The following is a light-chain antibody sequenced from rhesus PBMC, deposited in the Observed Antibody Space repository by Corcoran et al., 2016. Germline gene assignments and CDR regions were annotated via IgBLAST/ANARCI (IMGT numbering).Light chain of an antibody. CDR3: LQYNSDPFT. J-gene: IGKJ3*01. CDR1: QGISTY. Sequence: DIQMTQSPSSLSASVGDRVTITCRASQGISTYLNWYQQKPGKAPKRLRYAAAGLESGVPSRFSGCGSGTDFTLTISSLQPEDFATYYCLQYNSDPFTFGPGTKLDIK. V-gene: IGKV1-43*02. CDR2: AAA.